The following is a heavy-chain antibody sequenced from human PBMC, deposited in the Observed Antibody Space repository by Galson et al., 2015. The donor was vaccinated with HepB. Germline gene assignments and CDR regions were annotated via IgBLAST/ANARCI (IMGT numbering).Heavy chain of an antibody. Sequence: SVKVSCKASGYTFTSYGIRWVRQAPGQGLEWMGWISAYNGNTNYAQKLQGRVTMTTDTSTSTAYMELRSLRSDDTAVYYCARDFRYCSSTSCNWRGFDPWGQGTLVTVSS. CDR1: GYTFTSYG. V-gene: IGHV1-18*01. CDR3: ARDFRYCSSTSCNWRGFDP. CDR2: ISAYNGNT. D-gene: IGHD2-2*01. J-gene: IGHJ5*02.